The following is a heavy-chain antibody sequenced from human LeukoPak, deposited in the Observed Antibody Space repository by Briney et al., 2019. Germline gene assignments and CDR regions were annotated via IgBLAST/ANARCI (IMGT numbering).Heavy chain of an antibody. CDR2: IYYSGST. Sequence: SETLSLTCTVSGGSISSSSYYWGWIRQPPGKGLGWIGSIYYSGSTYYNPSLKSRVTISVDTSKNQFSLKLSSVTAADTAVYYCARRRSYCSGGSCYSEGDAFDIWGQGTMVTVSS. J-gene: IGHJ3*02. CDR1: GGSISSSSYY. V-gene: IGHV4-39*07. D-gene: IGHD2-15*01. CDR3: ARRRSYCSGGSCYSEGDAFDI.